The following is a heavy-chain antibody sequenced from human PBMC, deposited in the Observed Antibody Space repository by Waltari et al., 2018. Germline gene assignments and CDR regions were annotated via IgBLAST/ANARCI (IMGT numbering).Heavy chain of an antibody. D-gene: IGHD6-13*01. Sequence: EVQLVESGGGLVQPGGSLRLSCAASGFTFSSYSMNWVRQAPGKGLEWVSYISSSSSTTYYADSVKGRFTISRDNAKNSLYLQMNSLRAEDTAVYYCARDLSSSWYGNAWDVWGKGTTVTVSS. CDR3: ARDLSSSWYGNAWDV. CDR1: GFTFSSYS. V-gene: IGHV3-48*04. J-gene: IGHJ6*04. CDR2: ISSSSSTT.